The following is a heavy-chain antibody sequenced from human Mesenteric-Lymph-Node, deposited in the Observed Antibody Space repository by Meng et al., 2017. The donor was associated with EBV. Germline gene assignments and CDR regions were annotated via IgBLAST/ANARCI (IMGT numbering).Heavy chain of an antibody. CDR3: ARGYAGYYGKLFDY. CDR1: GGSFSGYH. D-gene: IGHD3-3*01. Sequence: QGLLQQWGPGLLQPSEPLSLPCAVYGGSFSGYHWTWIRQPPGRGLEWIGEINHSGSTNHNPSLKSRVTISADTSKDQFSLKLSSVTAADTAVYYCARGYAGYYGKLFDYWGQGTLVTVSS. CDR2: INHSGST. J-gene: IGHJ4*02. V-gene: IGHV4-34*01.